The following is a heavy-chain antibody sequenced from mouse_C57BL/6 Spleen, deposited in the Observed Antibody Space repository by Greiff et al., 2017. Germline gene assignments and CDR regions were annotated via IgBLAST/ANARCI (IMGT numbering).Heavy chain of an antibody. CDR1: GYTFTSYW. CDR2: IHPNSGST. Sequence: VQLQESGAELVKPGASVKLSCKASGYTFTSYWMHWVKQRPGQGLEWIGMIHPNSGSTNYNEKFKSKATLTVDKSSSTAYMQLSSLTSEDSAVYYCARGPYYSNYDYYAMDYWGQGTSVTVSS. J-gene: IGHJ4*01. V-gene: IGHV1-64*01. CDR3: ARGPYYSNYDYYAMDY. D-gene: IGHD2-5*01.